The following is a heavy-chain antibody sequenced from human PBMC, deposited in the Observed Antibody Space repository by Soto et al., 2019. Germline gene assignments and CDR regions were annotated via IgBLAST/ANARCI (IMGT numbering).Heavy chain of an antibody. Sequence: GGSLRLSCAASGFTFSSYSMNWVSQAPGKGLEWVSSIGSSSSTIYYADSVKGRFTISRDNAKNSLYLQMNSLRAEDTAVYYCARDRNTVVTNGMDVWGQGTTVTVSS. CDR2: IGSSSSTI. CDR1: GFTFSSYS. J-gene: IGHJ6*02. D-gene: IGHD2-15*01. V-gene: IGHV3-21*04. CDR3: ARDRNTVVTNGMDV.